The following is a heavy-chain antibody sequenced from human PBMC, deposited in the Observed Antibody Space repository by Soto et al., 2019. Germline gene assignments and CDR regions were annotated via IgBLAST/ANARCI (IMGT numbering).Heavy chain of an antibody. J-gene: IGHJ4*02. V-gene: IGHV3-23*01. D-gene: IGHD2-21*01. CDR2: ISSSGYST. CDR1: GFTFSSYA. CDR3: AKGSVVVGAKFDS. Sequence: EVQLLESGGDLVQPGVSLRLSCAASGFTFSSYAMSWVRHAPGKGLEWVSAISSSGYSTYYADSVKGRFTISRDNSKETMYLQMNNLRAEDTAVYYCAKGSVVVGAKFDSWGQGTLVTVSS.